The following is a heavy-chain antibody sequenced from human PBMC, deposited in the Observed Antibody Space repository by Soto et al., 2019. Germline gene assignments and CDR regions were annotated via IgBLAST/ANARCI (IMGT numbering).Heavy chain of an antibody. CDR3: AREGGYCSGGSCYSLY. Sequence: QVQLVQSGAEVKKPGSSVKVSCKDSGGTFSSYTISWVRQAPVQGLEWMGRIIPILGIANYAQKFQGRVTITADKSTSTAYMELSSLRSEDTAVYYCAREGGYCSGGSCYSLYWGQGTLVTVSS. V-gene: IGHV1-69*08. D-gene: IGHD2-15*01. CDR1: GGTFSSYT. J-gene: IGHJ4*02. CDR2: IIPILGIA.